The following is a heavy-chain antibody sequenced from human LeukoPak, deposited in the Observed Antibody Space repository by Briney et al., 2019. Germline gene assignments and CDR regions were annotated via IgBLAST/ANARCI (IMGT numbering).Heavy chain of an antibody. Sequence: ASVTVSSTVSGYTLTELSMHWVRQAPGKGLEWMGGFDPEDGVTIYAQKFQGRVTMTEDTSTDTAYMELSSLRSEDTAVYYCATGHHIIITGAFDIWDQGTMVTVSS. D-gene: IGHD3-16*01. V-gene: IGHV1-24*01. J-gene: IGHJ3*02. CDR2: FDPEDGVT. CDR3: ATGHHIIITGAFDI. CDR1: GYTLTELS.